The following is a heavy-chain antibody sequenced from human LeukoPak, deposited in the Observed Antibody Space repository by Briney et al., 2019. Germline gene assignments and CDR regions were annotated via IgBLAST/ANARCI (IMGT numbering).Heavy chain of an antibody. CDR1: GFTFSGSG. Sequence: GRSLRLSCAASGFTFSGSGMHWVRQAPGKGLEWVAVISYDGRNKYYADSVKGRFTISRDNSKNTLYLQMNSLRAEDTAVFYCAKDYGTYSWNRYCFDDWGQGTLVTVSS. V-gene: IGHV3-30*18. D-gene: IGHD1-1*01. CDR2: ISYDGRNK. J-gene: IGHJ4*02. CDR3: AKDYGTYSWNRYCFDD.